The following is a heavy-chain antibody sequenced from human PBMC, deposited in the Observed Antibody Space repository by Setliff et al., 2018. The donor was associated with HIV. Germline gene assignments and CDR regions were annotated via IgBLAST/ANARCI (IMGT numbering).Heavy chain of an antibody. V-gene: IGHV4-39*07. CDR2: IYYSGNT. J-gene: IGHJ4*02. Sequence: SETLSLTCTVSGGSISTSSSYWGWIRQPPGKGLEWIGSIYYSGNTYFSPSLKSRITISVDTSKNQFSLNLRSVPAADTAVYYCVREGVRRGLGSGSFRYRAYYFDQWGQGTLVTVSS. D-gene: IGHD3-10*01. CDR1: GGSISTSSSY. CDR3: VREGVRRGLGSGSFRYRAYYFDQ.